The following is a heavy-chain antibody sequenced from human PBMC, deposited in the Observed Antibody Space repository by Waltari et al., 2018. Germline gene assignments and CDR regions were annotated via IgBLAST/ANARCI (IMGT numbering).Heavy chain of an antibody. Sequence: QVQLQQWGAGLLKPSETLSLTCAVYGGSFSGYYWRCIGQPPGKGLEWIGEINHSGSTNYNPSLKSRVTISVDTSKNQFSLKLSSVTAADTAVYYCARVYSSGWYGRSDWGQGTLVTVSS. D-gene: IGHD6-19*01. J-gene: IGHJ4*02. CDR2: INHSGST. CDR3: ARVYSSGWYGRSD. V-gene: IGHV4-34*01. CDR1: GGSFSGYY.